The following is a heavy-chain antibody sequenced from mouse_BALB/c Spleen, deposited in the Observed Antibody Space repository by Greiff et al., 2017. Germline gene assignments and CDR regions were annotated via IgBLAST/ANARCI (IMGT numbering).Heavy chain of an antibody. Sequence: DVKLQESGGGLVKLGGSLKLSCAASGFTFSSYYMSWVRQTPEKRLELVAAINSNGGSTYYPDTVKGRFTISRDNAKNTLYLQMSSLKSEDTALYYCARQGSSYVRSLDYWGQGTTLTVSS. V-gene: IGHV5-6-2*01. CDR1: GFTFSSYY. CDR3: ARQGSSYVRSLDY. CDR2: INSNGGST. J-gene: IGHJ2*01. D-gene: IGHD1-1*01.